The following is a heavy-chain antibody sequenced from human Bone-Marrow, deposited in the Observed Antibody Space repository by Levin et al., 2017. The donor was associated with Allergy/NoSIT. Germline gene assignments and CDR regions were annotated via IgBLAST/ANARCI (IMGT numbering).Heavy chain of an antibody. Sequence: SVKVSCKASGGTFSNSAISWLRQAPGQGLEWMGGTIPVFGTSNYAQTFQGRITITADESTSTAYMELSSLRFEDTAVYYCARTFGVVPSWASYGMDVWGQGTTVTVSS. J-gene: IGHJ6*02. V-gene: IGHV1-69*13. CDR2: TIPVFGTS. CDR1: GGTFSNSA. D-gene: IGHD3-3*01. CDR3: ARTFGVVPSWASYGMDV.